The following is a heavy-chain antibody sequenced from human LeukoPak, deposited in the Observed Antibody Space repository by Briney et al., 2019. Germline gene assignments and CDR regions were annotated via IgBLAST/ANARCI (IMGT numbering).Heavy chain of an antibody. Sequence: GGSLRLSCGASGGTFGTYWMHWVRQAPGKGLVWVSGINSDGGTTTYADSVKGRFTISRDNAKNTLYLQMNNLRAEDTAIYYCATDSYVSGSYYRLFYWGQGTLVTVSS. J-gene: IGHJ4*02. CDR2: INSDGGTT. D-gene: IGHD3-10*01. V-gene: IGHV3-74*01. CDR3: ATDSYVSGSYYRLFY. CDR1: GGTFGTYW.